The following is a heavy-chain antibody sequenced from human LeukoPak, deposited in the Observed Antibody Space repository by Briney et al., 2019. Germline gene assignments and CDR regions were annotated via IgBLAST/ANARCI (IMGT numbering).Heavy chain of an antibody. V-gene: IGHV4-39*07. CDR2: AHYSGST. Sequence: SETLSLTCTVSGGSISSSCCSWGWIRQPPGKGLEWIGSAHYSGSTYYNPSLKSRVTISVDTSKNQFSLKLSSVTAADTAVYYCARLTGPYYYYYMDVWGKGTTVTVSS. CDR1: GGSISSSCCS. J-gene: IGHJ6*03. D-gene: IGHD7-27*01. CDR3: ARLTGPYYYYYMDV.